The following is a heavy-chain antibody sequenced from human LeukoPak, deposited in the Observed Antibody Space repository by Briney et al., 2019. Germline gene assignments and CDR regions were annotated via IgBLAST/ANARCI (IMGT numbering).Heavy chain of an antibody. Sequence: SETLSLTCTVSGGSISSGGYYWSWIRQPPGKGLEWIGYIYYSGSTYYNPSLKSRVTISVDTSKNQFSLMLSSVTAADTAVYYCARDGPVTGPYCFDYWGQGTLVTVSS. D-gene: IGHD6-19*01. J-gene: IGHJ4*02. CDR1: GGSISSGGYY. CDR3: ARDGPVTGPYCFDY. CDR2: IYYSGST. V-gene: IGHV4-31*03.